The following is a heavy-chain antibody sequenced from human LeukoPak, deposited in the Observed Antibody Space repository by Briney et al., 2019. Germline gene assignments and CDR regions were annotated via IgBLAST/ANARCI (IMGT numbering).Heavy chain of an antibody. CDR2: ISGSGGST. D-gene: IGHD3-22*01. J-gene: IGHJ4*02. Sequence: SGGSLRLSYAASGFTFSSYAMSWVRQAPGKGLEWVSAISGSGGSTYYADSVKGRFTNSRDNSKNTLYLQMNSLRAEDTAVYYCAKNYYDSSGLYWGQGTLVTVSS. CDR1: GFTFSSYA. CDR3: AKNYYDSSGLY. V-gene: IGHV3-23*01.